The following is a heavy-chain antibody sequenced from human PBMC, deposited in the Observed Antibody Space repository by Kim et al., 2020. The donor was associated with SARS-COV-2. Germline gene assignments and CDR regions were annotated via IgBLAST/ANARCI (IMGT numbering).Heavy chain of an antibody. CDR3: ARQNRLFHWYFDL. J-gene: IGHJ2*01. Sequence: YNPSRKSRVTISVDTSKNQFSLKLSSVTAADTAVYYCARQNRLFHWYFDLWGRGTLVTVAS. V-gene: IGHV4-39*01. D-gene: IGHD2-21*01.